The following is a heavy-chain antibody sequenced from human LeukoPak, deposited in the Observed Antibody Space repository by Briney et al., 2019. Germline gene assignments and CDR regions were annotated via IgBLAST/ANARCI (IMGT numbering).Heavy chain of an antibody. J-gene: IGHJ4*02. V-gene: IGHV4-4*07. CDR2: IYTSGST. CDR1: GGSISSYY. D-gene: IGHD5-12*01. CDR3: ARNGGIVATPYFDY. Sequence: SETLSLTCTVSGGSISSYYWSWIRQPAGKGLEWIGRIYTSGSTNYNPSLKSRVTMSVDTSKNQFSLKLSSVTAADTAVYYCARNGGIVATPYFDYWGQGTLVTVSS.